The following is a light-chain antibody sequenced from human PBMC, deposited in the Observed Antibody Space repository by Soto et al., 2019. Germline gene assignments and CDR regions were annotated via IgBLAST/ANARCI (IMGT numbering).Light chain of an antibody. CDR1: QSVSSN. CDR2: GAS. J-gene: IGKJ5*01. Sequence: EIVLTQSPATLSLSQGERATLSCRASQSVSSNLAWYQQKPGQAPRLLIYGASTRATGIPARFSGSGSGTEFTLTISSLEPEDSAVYYCQQYHNWPPITFGQGTRLEIK. V-gene: IGKV3-15*01. CDR3: QQYHNWPPIT.